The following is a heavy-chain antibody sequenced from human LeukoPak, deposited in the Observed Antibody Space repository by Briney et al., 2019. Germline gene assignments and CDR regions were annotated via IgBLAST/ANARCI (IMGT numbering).Heavy chain of an antibody. V-gene: IGHV3-7*01. Sequence: GGSLRLSCAASGFTFSNYWMNWVRQAPGKGLEWVANIKQDGSEKYHVDSVKGRFTISRDNAKNSLYLQMSSLRAEDTAVYYCARGERGASSWDDAFDIWGQGTMVTVSS. CDR2: IKQDGSEK. CDR3: ARGERGASSWDDAFDI. CDR1: GFTFSNYW. D-gene: IGHD6-13*01. J-gene: IGHJ3*02.